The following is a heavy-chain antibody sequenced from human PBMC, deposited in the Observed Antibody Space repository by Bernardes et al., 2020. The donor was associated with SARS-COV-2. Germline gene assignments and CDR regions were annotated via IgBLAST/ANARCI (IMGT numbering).Heavy chain of an antibody. D-gene: IGHD1-26*01. J-gene: IGHJ4*02. Sequence: GGSLSPSCAASGFTFRDNAMTWVRQDPGKGLEWVSGIADNGFTTYYGGSAEGRFKIYRDNFKNTVYLQLDSLRAEDTAIYFCAKYGLIVGNTEYFDYWGQGSLVTVPS. CDR2: IADNGFTT. CDR3: AKYGLIVGNTEYFDY. CDR1: GFTFRDNA. V-gene: IGHV3-23*01.